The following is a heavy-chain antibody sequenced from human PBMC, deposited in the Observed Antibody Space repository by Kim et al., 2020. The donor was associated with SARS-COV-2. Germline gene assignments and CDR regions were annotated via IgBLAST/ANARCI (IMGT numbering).Heavy chain of an antibody. D-gene: IGHD6-13*01. CDR3: ARSAAGTLYYYYGMDV. J-gene: IGHJ6*02. V-gene: IGHV1-69*01. Sequence: KFQGGVTITADESTSTAYMELSSLRSEDTAVYYCARSAAGTLYYYYGMDVWGQGTTVTVSS.